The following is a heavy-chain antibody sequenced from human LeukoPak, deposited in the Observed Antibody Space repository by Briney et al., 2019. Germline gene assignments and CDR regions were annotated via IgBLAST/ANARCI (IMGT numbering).Heavy chain of an antibody. J-gene: IGHJ4*02. CDR1: GYTFTSYG. CDR2: ISAYNGNT. D-gene: IGHD3-9*01. CDR3: ARDQTSGYYDILTGYYTTSLFDY. V-gene: IGHV1-18*01. Sequence: ASVKVSCKASGYTFTSYGISWVRQAPGQGLERMGWISAYNGNTNYAQKLQGRVTMTTDTSTSTAYMELRSLRSDDTAVYYCARDQTSGYYDILTGYYTTSLFDYWGQGTLVTVSS.